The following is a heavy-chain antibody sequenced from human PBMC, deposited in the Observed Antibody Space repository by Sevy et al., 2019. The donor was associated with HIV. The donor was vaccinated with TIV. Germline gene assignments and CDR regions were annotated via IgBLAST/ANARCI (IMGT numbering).Heavy chain of an antibody. CDR2: ISSSGSTI. Sequence: GESLKISCAASGFTFSSYEMNWVRQAPGKGLEWVSYISSSGSTIYYADSVKGRFTISRDNAKNSLYLQMNSLRAEDTAVYYCARVGIAVAGTYYYYYYGMDVWGQGTTVTVSS. J-gene: IGHJ6*02. V-gene: IGHV3-48*03. CDR3: ARVGIAVAGTYYYYYYGMDV. D-gene: IGHD6-19*01. CDR1: GFTFSSYE.